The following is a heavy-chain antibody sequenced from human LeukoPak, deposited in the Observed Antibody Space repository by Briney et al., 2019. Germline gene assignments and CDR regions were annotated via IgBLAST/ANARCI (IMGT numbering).Heavy chain of an antibody. CDR2: IYYSGST. CDR3: ARLCMVRGVLRYYFDY. CDR1: GGSIRSYD. D-gene: IGHD3-10*01. J-gene: IGHJ4*02. V-gene: IGHV4-59*08. Sequence: PSETLSLTCAVSGGSIRSYDWCWIRQPPGQGLEWIGYIYYSGSTNYNPSLKSRVTISVDTSKNQFSLKLSSVTAADTAVYYCARLCMVRGVLRYYFDYWGQGTLVTVSS.